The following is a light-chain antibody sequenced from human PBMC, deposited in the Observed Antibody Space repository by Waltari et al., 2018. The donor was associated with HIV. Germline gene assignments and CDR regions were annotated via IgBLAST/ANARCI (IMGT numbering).Light chain of an antibody. CDR2: DDD. CDR3: GTWDTNLSVAL. V-gene: IGLV1-51*01. CDR1: SSNIGNRY. Sequence: QSVLTQPPSVSAAPGQKVTISCSGSSSNIGNRYVSWYQQTPGTAPKPLIYDDDKRPSGIPDRFSGSKSGTSATLGSTGLQTGDEADYYCGTWDTNLSVALFGGGTKLTVL. J-gene: IGLJ2*01.